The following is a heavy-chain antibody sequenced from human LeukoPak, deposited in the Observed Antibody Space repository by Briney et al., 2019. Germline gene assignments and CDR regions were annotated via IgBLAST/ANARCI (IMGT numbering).Heavy chain of an antibody. J-gene: IGHJ4*02. V-gene: IGHV4-31*03. D-gene: IGHD3-10*01. Sequence: PSATMSLTSNVSGGPISNGGYYWSWIRQHPGKGLEWIGYIYDSGTTYYNPALQSRVTISVDMSDNHFSLKMKSMTAADTAVYFCAIGGDRRGFDYWGQGTLVTVSS. CDR1: GGPISNGGYY. CDR2: IYDSGTT. CDR3: AIGGDRRGFDY.